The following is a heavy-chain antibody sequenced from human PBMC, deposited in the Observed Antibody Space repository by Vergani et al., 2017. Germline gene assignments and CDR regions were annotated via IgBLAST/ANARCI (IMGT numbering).Heavy chain of an antibody. CDR2: ISWNSGSI. Sequence: EVQLVESGGGLVQPGRSLRLSCAASGFTFDDYAMHWVRQAPGKGLEWVSGISWNSGSIGYADSVKGRFTISRDNAKNSLYLQMNSLRAEDTALYYCAKDCLYGDYEGGSAFDIWGQGTMVTVSS. CDR1: GFTFDDYA. CDR3: AKDCLYGDYEGGSAFDI. D-gene: IGHD4-17*01. J-gene: IGHJ3*02. V-gene: IGHV3-9*01.